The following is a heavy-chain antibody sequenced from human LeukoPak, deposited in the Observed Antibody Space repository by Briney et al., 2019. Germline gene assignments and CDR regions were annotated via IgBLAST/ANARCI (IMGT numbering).Heavy chain of an antibody. D-gene: IGHD2-8*01. CDR2: VNWNGGST. CDR1: GFTFDNYG. Sequence: GGSLRLSCAASGFTFDNYGMTWVRQVPGKGLEWVSGVNWNGGSTGYADSVKGRFTISRDNAKKSLYLQMDSLRAEDTAVYYCARDQVNCTNGVCYYYYYMDVWGKGTTVTVSS. CDR3: ARDQVNCTNGVCYYYYYMDV. J-gene: IGHJ6*03. V-gene: IGHV3-20*04.